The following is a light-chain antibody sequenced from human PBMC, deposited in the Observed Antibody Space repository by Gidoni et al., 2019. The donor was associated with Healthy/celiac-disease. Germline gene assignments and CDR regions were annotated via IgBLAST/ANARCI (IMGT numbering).Light chain of an antibody. V-gene: IGKV4-1*01. CDR3: QQYYTTPRA. CDR1: QSVLYSSNNKNY. CDR2: WAS. Sequence: DIVMTQSPDPLAVSLGERTTINCKSSQSVLYSSNNKNYLAWYQQKPGQPPNLLIYWASARESGVPDRFSGCGSGTDFTLTISSRQAEDVAVYYCQQYYTTPRAFGQGTKLEIK. J-gene: IGKJ1*01.